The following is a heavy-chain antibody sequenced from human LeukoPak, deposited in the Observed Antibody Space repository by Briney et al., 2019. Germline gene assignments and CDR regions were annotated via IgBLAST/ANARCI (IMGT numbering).Heavy chain of an antibody. D-gene: IGHD2-2*02. V-gene: IGHV4-34*01. J-gene: IGHJ4*02. Sequence: PSETLSLTCAVYGGSFSGYYWSWIRQPPGKGLEWIGEINHSGSTNYNPTLKSRVTISVDTSKNQFSLKLSSVTAADTAVYYCAREVLFGYCSSTSCYNWFDYWGQGTLVTVSS. CDR1: GGSFSGYY. CDR3: AREVLFGYCSSTSCYNWFDY. CDR2: INHSGST.